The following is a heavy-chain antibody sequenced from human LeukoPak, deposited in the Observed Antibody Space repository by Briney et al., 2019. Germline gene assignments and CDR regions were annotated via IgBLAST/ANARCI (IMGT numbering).Heavy chain of an antibody. J-gene: IGHJ3*02. D-gene: IGHD4-17*01. Sequence: SETLSLTCTVSGGSISSYYWSWIRQPPGKGLEWIGYIYYSGSTNYNPSLKSRVTISVDTSKNQFSLKLSSVTAADTAVYYCARSDYGDYYDAFDIWGQGTMVTVSS. CDR2: IYYSGST. V-gene: IGHV4-59*01. CDR3: ARSDYGDYYDAFDI. CDR1: GGSISSYY.